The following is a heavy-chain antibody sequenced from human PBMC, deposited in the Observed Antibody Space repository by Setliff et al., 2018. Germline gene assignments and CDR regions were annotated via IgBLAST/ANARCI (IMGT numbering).Heavy chain of an antibody. J-gene: IGHJ6*02. Sequence: ASVKVSCKASGGTFSSYAISWVRQAPGQGLEWMGGIIPILGIANYAQKFQGRVTITADESTSTAYMELSSLRSEDTAVYYCARDPTLYSAFPGYGMDVWGQGTTVTVSS. D-gene: IGHD5-12*01. CDR2: IIPILGIA. CDR1: GGTFSSYA. CDR3: ARDPTLYSAFPGYGMDV. V-gene: IGHV1-69*10.